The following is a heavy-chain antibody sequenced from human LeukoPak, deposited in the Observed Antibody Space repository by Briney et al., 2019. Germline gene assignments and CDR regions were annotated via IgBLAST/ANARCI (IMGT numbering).Heavy chain of an antibody. Sequence: PLETLSLTCAVYGGSFSGYYWSWIRQPPGKGLEWIGEINHSGSTNYNPSPKSRVTISVDTSKNQFSLELSSVTAADTAVYYCASWGYYDSSGYPRYYFDYWGQGTLVTVSS. CDR1: GGSFSGYY. CDR2: INHSGST. J-gene: IGHJ4*02. D-gene: IGHD3-22*01. V-gene: IGHV4-34*01. CDR3: ASWGYYDSSGYPRYYFDY.